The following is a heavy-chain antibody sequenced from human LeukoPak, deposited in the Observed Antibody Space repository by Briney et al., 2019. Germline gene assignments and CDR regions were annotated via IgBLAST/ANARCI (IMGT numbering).Heavy chain of an antibody. J-gene: IGHJ3*02. CDR3: AKEGYGDPANSFDK. CDR1: GFTFSNYA. V-gene: IGHV3-23*01. CDR2: ISSSGKST. Sequence: PGGSLRLSSAASGFTFSNYAMSWVRQAPEKGLEWVSAISSSGKSTYYADSVKGRFTISRDNSQNTLYLQMNSLSVEDTVVYYCAKEGYGDPANSFDKWGQGTMVTVSS. D-gene: IGHD4-17*01.